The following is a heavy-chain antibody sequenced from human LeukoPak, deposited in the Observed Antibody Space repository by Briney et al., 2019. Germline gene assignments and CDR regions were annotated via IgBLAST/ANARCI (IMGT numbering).Heavy chain of an antibody. J-gene: IGHJ4*02. CDR1: GFTFSSYS. CDR3: ARDQWEMATVFDY. Sequence: GGSLRLSCAASGFTFSSYSMNWVRQAPGKGLEWVSSISSSSSYIYYADSVKGRFTISRDNAKNSLYLQMNSLRAEDTAVYHCARDQWEMATVFDYWGQGTLVTVSS. V-gene: IGHV3-21*01. D-gene: IGHD5-24*01. CDR2: ISSSSSYI.